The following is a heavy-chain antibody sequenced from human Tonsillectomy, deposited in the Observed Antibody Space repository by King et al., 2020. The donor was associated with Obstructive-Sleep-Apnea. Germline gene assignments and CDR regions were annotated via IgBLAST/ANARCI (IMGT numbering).Heavy chain of an antibody. CDR1: GFTFSDYY. D-gene: IGHD3-22*01. Sequence: VQLVESGGGLVKPGGSLRLSCVASGFTFSDYYMTWIRQAPGKGLEWVSYITSSGSAIYYADSVKGRFSVSRANAKNSLYLQMNSLRAEDTAVYYCARVTQDGVITHGAFDIWGQGTMVTVSS. J-gene: IGHJ3*02. CDR2: ITSSGSAI. V-gene: IGHV3-11*01. CDR3: ARVTQDGVITHGAFDI.